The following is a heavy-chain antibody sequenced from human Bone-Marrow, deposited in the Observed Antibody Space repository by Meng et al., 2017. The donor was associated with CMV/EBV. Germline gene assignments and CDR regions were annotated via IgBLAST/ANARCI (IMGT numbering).Heavy chain of an antibody. Sequence: ASVKVSCKASGYIFTGYYIHWVRQAPGQGLEWMGWINPNSGGTKYAQKFQGRVTVTRETSISAAYMELSSLGSDDTAMYYCARDHIRGATMKSHDAFDIWGQGTMVTLSS. J-gene: IGHJ3*02. CDR2: INPNSGGT. CDR3: ARDHIRGATMKSHDAFDI. D-gene: IGHD3-22*01. CDR1: GYIFTGYY. V-gene: IGHV1-2*02.